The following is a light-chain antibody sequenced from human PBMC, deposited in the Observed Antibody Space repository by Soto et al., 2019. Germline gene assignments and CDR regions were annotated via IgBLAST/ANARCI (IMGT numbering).Light chain of an antibody. J-gene: IGKJ1*01. V-gene: IGKV1-12*01. CDR1: EPISVW. CDR2: AAS. CDR3: QQANGFPRT. Sequence: DIQMTQSSSSVSASVGDTVTITCRASEPISVWLAWYQQKPGKAPKLLIYAASSLQGGVPSRFSGSGSGTDFTLTISSLQPEDFATYYCQQANGFPRTFGQGTKVEIK.